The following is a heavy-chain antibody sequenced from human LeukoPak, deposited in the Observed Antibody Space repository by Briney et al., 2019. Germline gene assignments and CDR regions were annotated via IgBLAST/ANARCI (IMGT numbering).Heavy chain of an antibody. CDR3: ATIEDGLTGMKIGY. CDR2: IKSKTDGGTT. CDR1: GFTFSNAW. V-gene: IGHV3-15*01. Sequence: GGSLRLSCAASGFTFSNAWMSWVRQAPGKGLEWVGRIKSKTDGGTTDYAAPVKGRFTISRDDSKNTLYLQMNSLKAEDTAVYYCATIEDGLTGMKIGYWGQGTLVTVSS. D-gene: IGHD3-9*01. J-gene: IGHJ4*02.